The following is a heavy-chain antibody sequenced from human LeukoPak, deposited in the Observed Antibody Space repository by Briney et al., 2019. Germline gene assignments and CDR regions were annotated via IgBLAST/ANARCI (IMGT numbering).Heavy chain of an antibody. V-gene: IGHV1-2*06. D-gene: IGHD1-7*01. J-gene: IGHJ5*02. CDR3: ARAPSSWNYEVRSHNWFDP. CDR2: INPNSRGT. Sequence: ASVKVSCKASGYTFTGYYMHWVRQAPGQGLEWMGRINPNSRGTNYAQKFQGRVTMTRDTSLSTAYMELSRLRSDDTAVYYCARAPSSWNYEVRSHNWFDPWGQGTLVTVSS. CDR1: GYTFTGYY.